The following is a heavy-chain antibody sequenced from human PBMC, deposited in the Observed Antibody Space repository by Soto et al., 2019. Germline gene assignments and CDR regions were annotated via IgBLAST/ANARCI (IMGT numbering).Heavy chain of an antibody. Sequence: SETLSLTCTVSGGSISSYYWSWIRQPPGKGLEWIGYIYYSGSTNYNPSLKSRVTISVDTSKNQLSLKLSSMTAADTAVYYCARDLGYSRYDTQKNYYYYYGMDVWGQGTTVTVSS. CDR3: ARDLGYSRYDTQKNYYYYYGMDV. D-gene: IGHD5-12*01. V-gene: IGHV4-59*01. J-gene: IGHJ6*02. CDR2: IYYSGST. CDR1: GGSISSYY.